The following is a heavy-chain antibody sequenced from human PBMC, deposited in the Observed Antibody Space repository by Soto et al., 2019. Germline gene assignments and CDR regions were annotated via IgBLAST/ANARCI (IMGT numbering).Heavy chain of an antibody. CDR3: ARVRGCSSTSCYTGLGNYYYYGMDV. D-gene: IGHD2-2*02. J-gene: IGHJ6*02. CDR2: ISYDGSNK. V-gene: IGHV3-30-3*01. CDR1: GFTFSSYA. Sequence: QVQLVESGGGVVQPGRSLRLSCAASGFTFSSYAMHWVRQAPGKGLEWVAVISYDGSNKYYADSVKGRFTISRDNSKNTLYLQMNSLRAEDTAVYYCARVRGCSSTSCYTGLGNYYYYGMDVWGQGTTVTVSS.